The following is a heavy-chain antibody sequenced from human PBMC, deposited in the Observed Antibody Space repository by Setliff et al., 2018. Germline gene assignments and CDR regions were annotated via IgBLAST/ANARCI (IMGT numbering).Heavy chain of an antibody. D-gene: IGHD5-18*01. J-gene: IGHJ4*02. V-gene: IGHV1-3*03. CDR2: INAGNGDT. CDR1: GYTFTDYS. Sequence: ASVKVSCKASGYTFTDYSIHWVCQAPGQRLEWMGWINAGNGDTQLSQDFQGRLTITTDTSASTAYMELSSLRSEDMAVYFCARGPTYNYGIWDYWGQGTLVTVSS. CDR3: ARGPTYNYGIWDY.